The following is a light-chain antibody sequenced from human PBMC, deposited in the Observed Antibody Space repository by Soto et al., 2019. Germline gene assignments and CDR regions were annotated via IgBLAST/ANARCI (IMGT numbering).Light chain of an antibody. CDR2: QAS. CDR3: QEYDFYWT. J-gene: IGKJ1*01. Sequence: DIQMTQSPSSLSASVGDRVTITCRASQSISSWLAWYQQKPGKAPKLLIYQASILHSGVPSRFSGGADGTEFLLLISSLQTDGLATYYCQEYDFYWTFGHGTKVEIK. CDR1: QSISSW. V-gene: IGKV1-5*03.